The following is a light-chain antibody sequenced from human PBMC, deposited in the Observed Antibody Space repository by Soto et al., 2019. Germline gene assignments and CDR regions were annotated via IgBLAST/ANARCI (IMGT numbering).Light chain of an antibody. Sequence: EIVLTQSPGTLSLSPGERATLSCRASQSVSSTYLAWYQQKPGQAPRLLIYGASSSATGIQDRISGSGSGTEFTLTISRLAPEDFAVYYCQQYGSSPVTFGQWTKVEIK. CDR2: GAS. J-gene: IGKJ1*01. CDR1: QSVSSTY. V-gene: IGKV3-20*01. CDR3: QQYGSSPVT.